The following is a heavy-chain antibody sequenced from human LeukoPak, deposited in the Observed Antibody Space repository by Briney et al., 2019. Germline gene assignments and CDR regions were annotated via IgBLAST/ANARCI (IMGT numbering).Heavy chain of an antibody. Sequence: TGGSLRLSCAASGFTFSNFLMTWVRQAPGKGPEWVSAISGSGGDTYYADSVKGRFTISRDNSKNTLYLQMNSLRAEDTAVYYCAKKGATTEDFDYWGQGTLVTVSS. J-gene: IGHJ4*02. CDR1: GFTFSNFL. CDR3: AKKGATTEDFDY. D-gene: IGHD1-26*01. CDR2: ISGSGGDT. V-gene: IGHV3-23*01.